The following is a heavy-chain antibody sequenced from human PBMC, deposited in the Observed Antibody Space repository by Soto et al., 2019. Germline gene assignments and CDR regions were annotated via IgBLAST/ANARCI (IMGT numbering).Heavy chain of an antibody. V-gene: IGHV4-34*01. Sequence: SETLSLTCAVYGGSFSGYYWSWIRQPPGKGLEWIGEINHSGSTNYNPSLKSRVTISVDTSKNQFSLKLSSVTAADTAVYYCASRTGTQYYYMDVWGKGTTVIVSS. CDR2: INHSGST. CDR1: GGSFSGYY. CDR3: ASRTGTQYYYMDV. J-gene: IGHJ6*03. D-gene: IGHD1-1*01.